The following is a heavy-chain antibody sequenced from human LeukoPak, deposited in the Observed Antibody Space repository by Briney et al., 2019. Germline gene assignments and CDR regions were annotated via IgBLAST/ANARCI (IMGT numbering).Heavy chain of an antibody. D-gene: IGHD7-27*01. CDR1: GFTFSRYW. CDR2: IKEDGSEK. CDR3: ARDYTGGWNDY. Sequence: GGSLRLSCAAAGFTFSRYWMSWVRQATGKGLECVAKIKEDGSEKHYVDSVKGRFTISRDNAKNSLYLQMNSLRAEDTAVYYCARDYTGGWNDYWGQGTLVTVSS. J-gene: IGHJ4*02. V-gene: IGHV3-7*01.